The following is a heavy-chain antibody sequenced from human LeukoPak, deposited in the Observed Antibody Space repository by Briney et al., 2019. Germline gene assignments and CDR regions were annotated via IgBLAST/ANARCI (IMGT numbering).Heavy chain of an antibody. D-gene: IGHD3-3*01. CDR2: IIPILGIA. Sequence: ASVKVSCKASGGTFSSYAISWVRQAPGQGLEWMGRIIPILGIANYAQKFQGRVTITADKSTSTAYMELSSLRSEDTAVYYCARGRITIFGVVNAFDIWGQGTMVTVSS. CDR3: ARGRITIFGVVNAFDI. J-gene: IGHJ3*02. CDR1: GGTFSSYA. V-gene: IGHV1-69*04.